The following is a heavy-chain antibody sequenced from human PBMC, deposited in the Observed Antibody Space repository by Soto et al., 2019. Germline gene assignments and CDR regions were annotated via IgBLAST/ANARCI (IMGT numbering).Heavy chain of an antibody. CDR2: ISGSGGST. Sequence: EVQLLESGGGLVQPGGSLRLSCAASGFTFSSYAMSWVRQAPGKGLEWVSAISGSGGSTYYADSVKGRFTISRDNSKNTLYLKMNSLRAEDTAVYYCAKDADWEQQPGDWFDPWGQGTLVTVSS. V-gene: IGHV3-23*01. CDR1: GFTFSSYA. J-gene: IGHJ5*02. CDR3: AKDADWEQQPGDWFDP. D-gene: IGHD6-13*01.